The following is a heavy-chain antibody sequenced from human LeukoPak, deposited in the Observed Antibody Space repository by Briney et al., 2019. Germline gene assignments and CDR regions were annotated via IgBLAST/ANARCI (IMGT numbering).Heavy chain of an antibody. V-gene: IGHV4-34*01. D-gene: IGHD6-25*01. CDR1: GGSFSGYY. J-gene: IGHJ4*02. Sequence: SETLSLTCAVYGGSFSGYYCSWIRQPPGKGLEWIGEISLSGSISYNPSLKSRVTIAVDTSKNQFSLKMSSVTAADTAVYYCATGQVDARLGYWGQGTLVTVSS. CDR3: ATGQVDARLGY. CDR2: ISLSGSI.